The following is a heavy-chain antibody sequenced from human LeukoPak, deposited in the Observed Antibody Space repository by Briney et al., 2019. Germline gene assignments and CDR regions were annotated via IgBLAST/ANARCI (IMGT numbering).Heavy chain of an antibody. D-gene: IGHD1-26*01. CDR1: GYTFTSYY. V-gene: IGHV1-46*01. CDR2: INPSGGST. J-gene: IGHJ4*02. Sequence: ASVTVSFKASGYTFTSYYMHWVRQAPGQGLEWMGIINPSGGSTSYAQKFQGRVTMTRDMSTSTVYMELSSLRSEDTAVYYCAKVGATTSYFDYWGQGTLVTVSS. CDR3: AKVGATTSYFDY.